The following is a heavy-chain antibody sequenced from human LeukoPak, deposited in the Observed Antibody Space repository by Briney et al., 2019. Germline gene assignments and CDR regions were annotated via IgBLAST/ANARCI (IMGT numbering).Heavy chain of an antibody. J-gene: IGHJ4*02. V-gene: IGHV1-46*01. CDR3: ARAAVGATLFDY. Sequence: ASVKVSCKAFGYTFTSNYMHWVRQAPGQGPEWMGVISPSGGSTTYAQKFQGRVTMTRDTSISTAYMELSRLRSDDTAVYYCARAAVGATLFDYWGQGTLVTVSS. CDR1: GYTFTSNY. D-gene: IGHD1-26*01. CDR2: ISPSGGST.